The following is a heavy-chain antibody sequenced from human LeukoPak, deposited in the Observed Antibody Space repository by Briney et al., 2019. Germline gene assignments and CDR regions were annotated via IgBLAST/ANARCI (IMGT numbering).Heavy chain of an antibody. D-gene: IGHD4-17*01. CDR1: GGSISSYY. Sequence: SETLSLTCTVSGGSISSYYWSWIRQPPGKGLEWIGYIYYSGSTNYNPSLKSRVTISVDTSKNQFSLKLSSVTAADTAVYYCARHNRATVTTVLDYWGQGTLVTVSS. V-gene: IGHV4-59*08. CDR2: IYYSGST. J-gene: IGHJ4*02. CDR3: ARHNRATVTTVLDY.